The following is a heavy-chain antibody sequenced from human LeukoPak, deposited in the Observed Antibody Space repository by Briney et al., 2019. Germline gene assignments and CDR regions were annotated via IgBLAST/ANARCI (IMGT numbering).Heavy chain of an antibody. Sequence: GGSLRLSCAASGFTFSSYEMNWVRQAPGKGLEWVSYISSSGSTIYYADSVKGRFTISRDNAKNSLYLQMNSLRAEDTAVYYCARASSGWRFDYWGQGTLVTVSS. J-gene: IGHJ4*02. D-gene: IGHD6-19*01. CDR2: ISSSGSTI. V-gene: IGHV3-48*03. CDR1: GFTFSSYE. CDR3: ARASSGWRFDY.